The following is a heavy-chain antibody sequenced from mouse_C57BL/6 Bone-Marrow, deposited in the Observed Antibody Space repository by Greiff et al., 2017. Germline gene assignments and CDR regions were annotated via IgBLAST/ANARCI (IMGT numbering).Heavy chain of an antibody. CDR2: FDPENGDT. D-gene: IGHD4-1*01. Sequence: EVKLMESGAELVRPGASVKLSCTASGFNIKDDYMHWVKQRPEQGLEWIGWFDPENGDTEYASKFQGKATITADTSSNTAYLQLSSLTSEDTAVYYCTTRSTGAMDYWGQGTSVTVSS. V-gene: IGHV14-4*01. CDR3: TTRSTGAMDY. CDR1: GFNIKDDY. J-gene: IGHJ4*01.